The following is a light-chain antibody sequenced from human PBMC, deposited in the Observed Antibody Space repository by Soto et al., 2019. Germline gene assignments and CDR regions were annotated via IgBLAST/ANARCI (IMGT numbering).Light chain of an antibody. CDR1: SSNIGAAYD. V-gene: IGLV1-40*01. CDR3: QSYDSSLRSYV. CDR2: GNN. J-gene: IGLJ1*01. Sequence: ALTQPPSMSGAPGQRVTISCTGSSSNIGAAYDVHWYQHLPGTAPKLLIYGNNNRPSGVPDRFSGSKSGTSASLAITGLQAGDEADYYCQSYDSSLRSYVFGTGTKVTVL.